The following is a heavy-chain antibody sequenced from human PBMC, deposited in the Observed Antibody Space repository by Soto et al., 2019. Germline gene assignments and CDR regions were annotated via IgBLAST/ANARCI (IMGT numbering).Heavy chain of an antibody. V-gene: IGHV4-39*01. J-gene: IGHJ4*02. Sequence: PSETLSLTCTVSGGSISSSSYYWGWIRQPPGKGLEWIGSIYYSGSTYYNPSLKSRVTISVDTSKNQFSLKLSSVTAADTAVYYCARGGYYYDSSGSDYWGQGTLVTVSS. CDR2: IYYSGST. CDR1: GGSISSSSYY. CDR3: ARGGYYYDSSGSDY. D-gene: IGHD3-22*01.